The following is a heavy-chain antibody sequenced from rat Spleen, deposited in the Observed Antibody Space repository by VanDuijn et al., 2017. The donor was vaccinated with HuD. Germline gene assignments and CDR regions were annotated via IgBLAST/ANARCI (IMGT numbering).Heavy chain of an antibody. CDR1: GFTFSSYG. CDR3: TTVTMMVLRD. J-gene: IGHJ2*01. D-gene: IGHD1-12*02. CDR2: ISPSGTGT. V-gene: IGHV5-19*01. Sequence: EVQLVESGGGLVQPGRSLKLSCAASGFTFSSYGMHWIRQAPTKGLEWVASISPSGTGTYYRDSVKGRFTISRDNVKSTLYLQMDSLRSEDTATYYCTTVTMMVLRDWGQGVMVTVSS.